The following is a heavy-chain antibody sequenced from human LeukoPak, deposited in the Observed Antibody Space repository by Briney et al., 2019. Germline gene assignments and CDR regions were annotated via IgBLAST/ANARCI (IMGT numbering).Heavy chain of an antibody. D-gene: IGHD3/OR15-3a*01. CDR1: GFTFSSYW. CDR3: VRDRDWGFDY. Sequence: GGSLRLSCAASGFTFSSYWMHWVRQAPGKGLVWVTFIRSDGSSNYYGDSVKGRFTLSRDNFKNTLSLQMNSLRAEDTAVYYCVRDRDWGFDYWGQGTLVTVSS. J-gene: IGHJ4*02. V-gene: IGHV3-30*02. CDR2: IRSDGSSN.